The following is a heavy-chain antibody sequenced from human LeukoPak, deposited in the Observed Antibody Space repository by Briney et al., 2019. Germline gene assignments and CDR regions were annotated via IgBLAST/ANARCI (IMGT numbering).Heavy chain of an antibody. D-gene: IGHD6-6*01. J-gene: IGHJ4*02. CDR2: IYHSGST. V-gene: IGHV4-30-2*01. CDR3: ARRQTADQYSSSDY. Sequence: KSSQTLSLTCTVSGGSISSGGYYWSWIRQPPGKGLEWIGYIYHSGSTYYNPSLKSRVTISVDRSKNQFSLKLSSVTAADTAVYYCARRQTADQYSSSDYWGQGTLVTVSS. CDR1: GGSISSGGYY.